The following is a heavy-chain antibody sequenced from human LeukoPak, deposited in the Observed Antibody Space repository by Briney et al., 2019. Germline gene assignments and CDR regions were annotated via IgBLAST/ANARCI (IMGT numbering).Heavy chain of an antibody. CDR1: GYSFTSYW. CDR3: ARKPSGSPSWFDP. D-gene: IGHD3-10*01. J-gene: IGHJ5*02. CDR2: IDPSDSYT. V-gene: IGHV5-10-1*01. Sequence: GESLKISCKGSGYSFTSYWISWVRQMPGRGLEWMGRIDPSDSYTNYSPSFQGHVTISADKSVGTAYLQWSSLKASDTAMYYCARKPSGSPSWFDPWGQGTLVTVSS.